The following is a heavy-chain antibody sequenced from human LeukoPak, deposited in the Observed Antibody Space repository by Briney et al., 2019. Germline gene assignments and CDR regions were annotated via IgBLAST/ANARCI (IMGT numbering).Heavy chain of an antibody. V-gene: IGHV3-48*03. CDR1: GFTFSSYE. Sequence: PGGSLRLPCAASGFTFSSYEMNWVRQAPGKGLEWVSYISSSGRTIYYADSVKGRFTISRDNAKNSLYLQMNSLRAEDTAVYYCARPSSYYYDSSGPDAFDIWGQGTMVTVSS. D-gene: IGHD3-22*01. CDR3: ARPSSYYYDSSGPDAFDI. J-gene: IGHJ3*02. CDR2: ISSSGRTI.